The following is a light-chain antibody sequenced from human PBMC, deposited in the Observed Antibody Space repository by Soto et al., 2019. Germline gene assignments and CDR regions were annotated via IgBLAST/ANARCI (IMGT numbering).Light chain of an antibody. CDR1: QDIGND. V-gene: IGKV1-6*02. CDR2: AAS. Sequence: AIQVTQSPSSLSASVGDRVTITCRASQDIGNDLGWYQQKPGKAPRLLIYAASTFQSGVPSRFSGSGSGTQFTLTIGSLQPEDSATYYCLQDYNYPWTFGQGTKVEIK. J-gene: IGKJ1*01. CDR3: LQDYNYPWT.